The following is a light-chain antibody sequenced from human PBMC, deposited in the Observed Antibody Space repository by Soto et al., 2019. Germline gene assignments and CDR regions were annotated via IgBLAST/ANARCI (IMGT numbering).Light chain of an antibody. CDR3: QQYTNWRT. Sequence: EIVMTQSPATLSVSPGERATLSCRASQSVSNNLAWYQQKPGQAPRLLIYDASTRATGIPARFSGSGSGTEFTLTISSLQSEDFAVYYCQQYTNWRTFGQGTKVDIK. V-gene: IGKV3-15*01. CDR1: QSVSNN. CDR2: DAS. J-gene: IGKJ1*01.